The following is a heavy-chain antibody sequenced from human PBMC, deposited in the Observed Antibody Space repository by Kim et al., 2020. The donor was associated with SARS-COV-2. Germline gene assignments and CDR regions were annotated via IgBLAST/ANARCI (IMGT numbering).Heavy chain of an antibody. CDR1: GGSISSGSYY. V-gene: IGHV4-61*02. D-gene: IGHD5-12*01. J-gene: IGHJ6*02. CDR3: ARESLRGLRVYYYYYGMDV. Sequence: SETLSLTCTVSGGSISSGSYYWSWIRQPAGKGLEWIGRIYTSGSTNYNPSLKSRVTISVDTSKNQFSLKLSSVTAADTAVYYCARESLRGLRVYYYYYGMDVWGQGTTVTVSS. CDR2: IYTSGST.